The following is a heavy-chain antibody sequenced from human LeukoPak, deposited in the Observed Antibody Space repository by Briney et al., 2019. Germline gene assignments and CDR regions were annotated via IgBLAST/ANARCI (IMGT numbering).Heavy chain of an antibody. J-gene: IGHJ4*02. CDR1: GFKFSDYD. V-gene: IGHV3-21*01. CDR2: ISSSSSYI. Sequence: PGGSLRLSCDASGFKFSDYDMNWVRQAPGKGLEWVSSISSSSSYIYYADSVKGRFTISRDNAKNSLYLQMNSLRAEDTAVYYCAAGRAGHFDWLYREYYFDYWGQGTRVTVSS. D-gene: IGHD3-9*01. CDR3: AAGRAGHFDWLYREYYFDY.